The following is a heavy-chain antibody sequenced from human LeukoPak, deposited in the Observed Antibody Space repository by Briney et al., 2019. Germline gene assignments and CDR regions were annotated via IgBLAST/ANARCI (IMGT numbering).Heavy chain of an antibody. Sequence: SETLSLTCTVYGGSISSYYWSSIRQPPGKGLEWIGHIHNSRNTNNNPSLKSRVTLSVDPSKNQFSLKLSSVTAEDTAVYYCAREGTTGRNLNWFDSWGQGTLVTVSS. V-gene: IGHV4-59*01. D-gene: IGHD1-1*01. CDR2: IHNSRNT. J-gene: IGHJ5*01. CDR1: GGSISSYY. CDR3: AREGTTGRNLNWFDS.